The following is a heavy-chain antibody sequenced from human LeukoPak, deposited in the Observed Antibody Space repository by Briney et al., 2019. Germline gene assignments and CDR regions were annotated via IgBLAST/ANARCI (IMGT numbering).Heavy chain of an antibody. Sequence: ASVKVSCKASRYTFTGYYMHWVRQAPGQGLEWLGWINPNSGGTNYAQKFQGRVTLTRDMSISTAYMELSGLTSDDTAIYYCARGTTAATPYYFAFWGQGTQVTVSS. CDR3: ARGTTAATPYYFAF. D-gene: IGHD2-15*01. J-gene: IGHJ4*02. CDR2: INPNSGGT. CDR1: RYTFTGYY. V-gene: IGHV1-2*02.